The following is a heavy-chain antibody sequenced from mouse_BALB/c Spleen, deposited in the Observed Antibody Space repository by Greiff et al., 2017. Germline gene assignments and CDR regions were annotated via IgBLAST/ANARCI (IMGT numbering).Heavy chain of an antibody. J-gene: IGHJ4*01. CDR3: ARRVYYGNSYAMDY. Sequence: EVQLVESGGGLVQPGGSRKLSCAASGFTFSSFGMHWVRQAPEKGLEWVAYISSGSSTIYYADTVKGRFTISRDNPKNTLFLQMTSLRSEDTAMYYCARRVYYGNSYAMDYWGQGTSVTVSS. V-gene: IGHV5-17*02. D-gene: IGHD2-1*01. CDR1: GFTFSSFG. CDR2: ISSGSSTI.